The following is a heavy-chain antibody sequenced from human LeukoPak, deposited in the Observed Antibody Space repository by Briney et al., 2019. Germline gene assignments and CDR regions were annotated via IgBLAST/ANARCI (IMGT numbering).Heavy chain of an antibody. CDR1: GLTFSNYD. CDR2: ISGSGAET. D-gene: IGHD4-11*01. V-gene: IGHV3-23*01. CDR3: AKSYNNPTVAIRVRGVIPYFDS. Sequence: GGSLRLSCAASGLTFSNYDMNWVRVRQAPGQGLEWVSSISGSGAETYYADSVKGRFTISRDNSKTTLFLQMSSLTADDSAVYYCAKSYNNPTVAIRVRGVIPYFDSWGQGTLVTVSS. J-gene: IGHJ4*02.